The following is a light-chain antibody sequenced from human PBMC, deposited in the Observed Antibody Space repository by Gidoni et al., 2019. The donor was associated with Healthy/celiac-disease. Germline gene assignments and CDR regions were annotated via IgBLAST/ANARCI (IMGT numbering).Light chain of an antibody. J-gene: IGKJ5*01. V-gene: IGKV3-15*01. CDR1: KSVSSN. CDR3: QKYNNWLIT. CDR2: GAS. Sequence: EIEMTQSPATLSVSPGERATLSCTASKSVSSNLAWYQQKPGQAPRLLIYGASTRATGIPARCSGSGSGTEFTLTISSLQSEDFAVYYCQKYNNWLITFGQGTRLEIK.